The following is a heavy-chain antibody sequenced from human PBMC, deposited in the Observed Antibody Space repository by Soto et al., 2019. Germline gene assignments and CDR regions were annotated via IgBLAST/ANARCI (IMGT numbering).Heavy chain of an antibody. J-gene: IGHJ4*02. Sequence: EVQMVASGGGVVQPGGSLRLSCAASGFTFSDQWMSWVRQAPGKGLEWVANINPDGSAKSHVDSVEGRFTISRDNAKNSLYLQMNNLRVEDTAVYYCARGPFWGQGTLVTVSS. CDR1: GFTFSDQW. D-gene: IGHD3-3*02. CDR2: INPDGSAK. V-gene: IGHV3-7*01. CDR3: ARGPF.